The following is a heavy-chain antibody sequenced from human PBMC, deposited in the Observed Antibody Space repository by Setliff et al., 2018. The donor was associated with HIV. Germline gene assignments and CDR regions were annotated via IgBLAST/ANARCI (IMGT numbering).Heavy chain of an antibody. CDR3: TRRKYYGSGIYYGYYYYMDV. J-gene: IGHJ6*03. V-gene: IGHV4-38-2*01. CDR1: GYSISTAYY. D-gene: IGHD3-10*01. CDR2: VYHSGTT. Sequence: PSETLSLTCAVSGYSISTAYYWGWIRQPPGKGLERIGSVYHSGTTYYNPSLKSRVTISVDMSNNQFSLKVTSVTAADTAVYYCTRRKYYGSGIYYGYYYYMDVWGKGTTVTVSS.